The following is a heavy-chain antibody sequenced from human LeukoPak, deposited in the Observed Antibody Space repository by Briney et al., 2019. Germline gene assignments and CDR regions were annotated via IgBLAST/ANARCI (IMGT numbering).Heavy chain of an antibody. Sequence: GSLRLSCAASGFTFSSSAMSWVRQAPGKGLEWVSAISNNGGYTYYADSVQGRFTISRDNSKSTLCLQMNSLRAEDTAVYYCAKQLGYCSDGSCYFPYWGQGTLVAVSS. D-gene: IGHD2-15*01. V-gene: IGHV3-23*01. J-gene: IGHJ4*02. CDR1: GFTFSSSA. CDR3: AKQLGYCSDGSCYFPY. CDR2: ISNNGGYT.